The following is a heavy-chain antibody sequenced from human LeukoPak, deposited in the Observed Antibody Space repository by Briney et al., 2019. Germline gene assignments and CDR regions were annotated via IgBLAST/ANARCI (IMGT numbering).Heavy chain of an antibody. CDR2: ISSSSSYI. CDR3: AKGSVSVVVPAVIPYY. V-gene: IGHV3-21*04. D-gene: IGHD2-2*01. J-gene: IGHJ4*02. CDR1: GFTFSSYS. Sequence: GGSLRLSCAASGFTFSSYSMNWVRQAPGKGLEWVSSISSSSSYIYYADSVKGRFTISRDNSKNTLYLQMNSLRAEGTAVYYCAKGSVSVVVPAVIPYYWGQGTLVTVSS.